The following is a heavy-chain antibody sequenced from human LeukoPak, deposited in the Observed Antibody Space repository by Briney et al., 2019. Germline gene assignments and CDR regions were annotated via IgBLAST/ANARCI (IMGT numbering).Heavy chain of an antibody. CDR1: GDSISSGDYY. D-gene: IGHD5-18*01. J-gene: IGHJ4*02. CDR3: ARGQKYRNGYTVTELGSGYFAY. V-gene: IGHV4-61*08. Sequence: SETLSLTCTVSGDSISSGDYYWNWIRQTPGKGLEWIGYIYYSGRTNYNPSLKSRVTISIDTSKNQFSLTLSSVTTADAAVYYCARGQKYRNGYTVTELGSGYFAYWGQGTLVTVSS. CDR2: IYYSGRT.